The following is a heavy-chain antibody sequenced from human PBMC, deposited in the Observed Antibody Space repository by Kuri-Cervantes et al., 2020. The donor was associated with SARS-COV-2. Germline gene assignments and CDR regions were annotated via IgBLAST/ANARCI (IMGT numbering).Heavy chain of an antibody. D-gene: IGHD3-16*02. CDR3: ARDWHGMISFGGAIDPNRYYDCGMDV. V-gene: IGHV4-4*02. CDR1: GDSFSSSTW. CDR2: IYHSGST. J-gene: IGHJ6*02. Sequence: SETLSLTCAVSGDSFSSSTWWSWVRQPPGKGLQWIGEIYHSGSTNYNPSLKSRVTISIDKSKNQFSLKLASVTAADTAVYFCARDWHGMISFGGAIDPNRYYDCGMDVWGQGTTVTVSS.